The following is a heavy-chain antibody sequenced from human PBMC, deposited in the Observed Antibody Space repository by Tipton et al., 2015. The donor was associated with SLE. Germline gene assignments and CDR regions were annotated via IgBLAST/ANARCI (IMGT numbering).Heavy chain of an antibody. Sequence: TLSLTCAIYRGSFSGYHWSWIRQTPGKGLEWIGEINYSANTNYNPSLKSRATISIDPSRNQLSLNLSSVTAADTAVYYCARQVTNRWHVVWFDPWGQGTLVTVSS. CDR1: RGSFSGYH. V-gene: IGHV4-34*01. CDR3: ARQVTNRWHVVWFDP. J-gene: IGHJ5*02. D-gene: IGHD2-15*01. CDR2: INYSANT.